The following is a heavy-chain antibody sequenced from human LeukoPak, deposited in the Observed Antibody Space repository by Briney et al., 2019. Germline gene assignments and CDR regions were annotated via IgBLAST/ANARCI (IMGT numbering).Heavy chain of an antibody. Sequence: LSPTRTLAARSITSTTSCSGWVRQPRGRGLELLVTISYGGTTYNNPSLNVRPTLSMDTSKNQSSLNLNSVTAADTAIYYCARLRARLGYCISTSCHGYFDYCVQGTLITVSS. CDR1: ARSITSTTSC. V-gene: IGHV4-39*01. CDR2: ISYGGTT. D-gene: IGHD2-2*01. J-gene: IGHJ4*02. CDR3: ARLRARLGYCISTSCHGYFDY.